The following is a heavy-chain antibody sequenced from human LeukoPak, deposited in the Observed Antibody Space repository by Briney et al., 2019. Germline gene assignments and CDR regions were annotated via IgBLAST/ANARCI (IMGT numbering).Heavy chain of an antibody. J-gene: IGHJ4*02. D-gene: IGHD1-26*01. V-gene: IGHV3-30*18. CDR1: GFTFSSYG. CDR2: ISNDGSNK. CDR3: AKETGRWELE. Sequence: LGESLKISCAASGFTFSSYGIRWVRQAPGKGLEWVAVISNDGSNKYYADSVKGRFTISRDNSKNILYLQMNSLRAEDTAVYYCAKETGRWELEWGQGTLVTVSS.